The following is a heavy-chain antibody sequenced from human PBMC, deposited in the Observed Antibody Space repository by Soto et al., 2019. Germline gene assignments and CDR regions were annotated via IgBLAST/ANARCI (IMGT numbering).Heavy chain of an antibody. Sequence: QVQLVQSGAEVKKPGSSVKVSCKASGGTFSSYAISWVRQAPGQGLEWMGGIIPIFGTANYALKFQGRVTITADESTSTAYMELSSLRSEDTAVYYCARGSIGDSSGYYYYYYGMDVWGQGTTVTVSS. V-gene: IGHV1-69*12. D-gene: IGHD3-22*01. CDR3: ARGSIGDSSGYYYYYYGMDV. J-gene: IGHJ6*02. CDR2: IIPIFGTA. CDR1: GGTFSSYA.